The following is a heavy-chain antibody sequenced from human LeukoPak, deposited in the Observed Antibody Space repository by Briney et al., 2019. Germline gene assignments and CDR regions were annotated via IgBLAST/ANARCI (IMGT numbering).Heavy chain of an antibody. J-gene: IGHJ3*02. D-gene: IGHD3-10*01. V-gene: IGHV4-34*12. CDR1: GGSFSGYY. CDR2: IFYSGST. Sequence: SETLSLTSAVYGGSFSGYYWGWVRQPPGKALEWIGNIFYSGSTYYSPSLKSRVTISLDTSRNQFSLKLNSVTAADTAVYYCAKSNGYGLIDIWGQGTMVTVSS. CDR3: AKSNGYGLIDI.